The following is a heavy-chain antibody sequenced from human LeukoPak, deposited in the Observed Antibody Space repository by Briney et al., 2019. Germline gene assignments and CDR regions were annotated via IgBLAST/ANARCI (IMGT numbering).Heavy chain of an antibody. Sequence: PSETLSLTCTVSGGSISSSSYYWGWIRQPPGKGLEWIGSIYYSGSTYYNPSLKSRVTISVDTSKNQFSLKLSSVTAADTAVYYCARGRGYSSGWYFAWGQGTLVTVSS. D-gene: IGHD6-19*01. V-gene: IGHV4-39*01. CDR1: GGSISSSSYY. CDR2: IYYSGST. J-gene: IGHJ5*02. CDR3: ARGRGYSSGWYFA.